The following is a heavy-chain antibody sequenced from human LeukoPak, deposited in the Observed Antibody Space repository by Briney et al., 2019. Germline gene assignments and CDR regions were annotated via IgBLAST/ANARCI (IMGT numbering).Heavy chain of an antibody. CDR2: INQSGST. CDR1: GGSFSGYY. D-gene: IGHD2-15*01. V-gene: IGHV4-34*01. J-gene: IGHJ6*04. Sequence: SETLSLTCAVYGGSFSGYYWSWIRQPPGKGLEWIGEINQSGSTNYNPSLKSRVTISVDTSKNQFSLKLSSVTAADTAVYYCARAGAVVVAAKHYYYGMDVWGKGTTVTVSS. CDR3: ARAGAVVVAAKHYYYGMDV.